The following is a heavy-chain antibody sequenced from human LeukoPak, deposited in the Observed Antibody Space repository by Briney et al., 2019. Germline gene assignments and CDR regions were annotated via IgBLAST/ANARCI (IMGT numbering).Heavy chain of an antibody. CDR2: INIGNGNT. D-gene: IGHD6-13*01. V-gene: IGHV1-3*04. J-gene: IGHJ4*02. CDR1: GYPFTTHS. Sequence: ASVKVSCKASGYPFTTHSVHWVRQAPGQRPEWMGWINIGNGNTKYSQNFQGRVTFTRDTSASTAYMELRSLRSDDTAVYYCARGTYSSSWYGDYWGQGTLVTVSS. CDR3: ARGTYSSSWYGDY.